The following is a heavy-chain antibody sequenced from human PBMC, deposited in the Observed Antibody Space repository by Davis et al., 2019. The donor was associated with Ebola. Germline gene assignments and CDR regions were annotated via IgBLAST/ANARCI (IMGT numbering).Heavy chain of an antibody. Sequence: GESLKISCAASGFTFSSYSMNWVHQAPGKGLEWVSSISSSSSYIYYADSVKGRFTISRDNAKNSLYLQMNSLRAEDTAVYYCARAVGGADYWGQGTLVTVSS. CDR3: ARAVGGADY. CDR2: ISSSSSYI. D-gene: IGHD3-3*01. V-gene: IGHV3-21*01. J-gene: IGHJ4*02. CDR1: GFTFSSYS.